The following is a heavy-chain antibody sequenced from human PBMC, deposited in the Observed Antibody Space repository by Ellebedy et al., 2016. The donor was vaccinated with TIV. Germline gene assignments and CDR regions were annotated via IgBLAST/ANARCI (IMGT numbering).Heavy chain of an antibody. D-gene: IGHD1-26*01. V-gene: IGHV3-21*04. CDR1: GFTFRNYN. J-gene: IGHJ5*02. CDR2: ISSSSSYK. Sequence: PGGSLRLSCAASGFTFRNYNMNWVRQAPGKGLEWVSAISSSSSYKYYANSVKGRFTISRDKAENSLYLQMNSLRTEDTAIYYCATLGLVGALGDWFDPWGQGTLVTVSS. CDR3: ATLGLVGALGDWFDP.